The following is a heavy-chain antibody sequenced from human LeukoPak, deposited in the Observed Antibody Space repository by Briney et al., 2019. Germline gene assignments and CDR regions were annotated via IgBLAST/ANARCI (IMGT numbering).Heavy chain of an antibody. CDR2: TSGSGDNT. D-gene: IGHD2-21*02. Sequence: GGSLRLSCAASGFTFSSYAMSWVRQAPGKGLEWVSATSGSGDNTYYADSVKGRFTISRDISKNRLYLQMNSLRAEDTAIYYCAKDRGVTPIPFDYWGQGTLVTVSS. V-gene: IGHV3-23*01. CDR3: AKDRGVTPIPFDY. CDR1: GFTFSSYA. J-gene: IGHJ4*02.